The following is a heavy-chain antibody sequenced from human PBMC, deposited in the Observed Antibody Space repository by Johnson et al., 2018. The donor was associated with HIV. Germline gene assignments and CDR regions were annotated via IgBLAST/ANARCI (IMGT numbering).Heavy chain of an antibody. CDR3: ARRTVTALFDI. J-gene: IGHJ3*02. V-gene: IGHV3-48*02. Sequence: VQLVESGGGLVKPGGSLRLSCAASGFTLRGYTMNWVRQAPGKGLEWVSYISSSGDIIRYADSVKGRFTISRDNAKNSLILQMNSLRDEDTAVYYCARRTVTALFDIWGQGTLVTVSS. D-gene: IGHD4-17*01. CDR2: ISSSGDII. CDR1: GFTLRGYT.